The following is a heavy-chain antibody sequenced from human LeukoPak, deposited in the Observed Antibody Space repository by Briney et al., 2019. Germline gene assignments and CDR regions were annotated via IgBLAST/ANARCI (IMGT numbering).Heavy chain of an antibody. J-gene: IGHJ4*02. CDR3: ARGTYYYDSSGYYYGLYYFDY. CDR1: GYTFTSYD. D-gene: IGHD3-22*01. V-gene: IGHV1-8*01. CDR2: MNPNSGNT. Sequence: ASVKVSCKASGYTFTSYDINWVRQATGQGLEWMGWMNPNSGNTGYAQKFQGRVTMTRNTSISTAYMELSSLRSEDTAVYYCARGTYYYDSSGYYYGLYYFDYWGQGTLVTVSS.